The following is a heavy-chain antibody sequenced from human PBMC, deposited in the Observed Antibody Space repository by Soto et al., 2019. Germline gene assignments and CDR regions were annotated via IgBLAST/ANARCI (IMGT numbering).Heavy chain of an antibody. J-gene: IGHJ4*02. V-gene: IGHV3-72*01. D-gene: IGHD3-16*01. CDR2: IREKTSSYTT. CDR3: TRGRRVGYVQLDY. CDR1: GFTFSDHY. Sequence: GGSLRLSCAASGFTFSDHYMDWVRQAPGKGLEWVGRIREKTSSYTTEYAASVKGRFTISRDDSKNSLYLQMSSLKTEDTAVYYCTRGRRVGYVQLDYWGQGTLVTVSS.